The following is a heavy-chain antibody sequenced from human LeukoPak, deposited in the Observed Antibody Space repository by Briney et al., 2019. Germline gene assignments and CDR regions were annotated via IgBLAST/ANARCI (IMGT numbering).Heavy chain of an antibody. D-gene: IGHD2-8*02. V-gene: IGHV3-74*01. CDR1: GFTFRSYW. J-gene: IGHJ5*02. Sequence: GGSLRLSCAASGFTFRSYWMHWVRQAPGKGLVWVSRINSDGSTTSYADSVKGRFTISRDNAKNTLYLQMNSLRAEDTAVYYCARVLTGSWDWFDPWGQGTLVTVSS. CDR2: INSDGSTT. CDR3: ARVLTGSWDWFDP.